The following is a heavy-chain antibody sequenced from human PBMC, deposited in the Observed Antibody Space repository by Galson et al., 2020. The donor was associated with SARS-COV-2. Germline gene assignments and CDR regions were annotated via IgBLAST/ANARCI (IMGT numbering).Heavy chain of an antibody. CDR1: GFTFSTAW. CDR2: IKTRSDGETT. Sequence: GESLKISCAVSGFTFSTAWMIWVRQAPGKGLEWVGRIKTRSDGETTDYGAPVKGGFIISRDDSKDTVYLHMNSLRTEDTAVYYCAIRFGGLGYMDVWGKGPRSPSPQ. V-gene: IGHV3-15*01. D-gene: IGHD3-10*01. J-gene: IGHJ6*04. CDR3: AIRFGGLGYMDV.